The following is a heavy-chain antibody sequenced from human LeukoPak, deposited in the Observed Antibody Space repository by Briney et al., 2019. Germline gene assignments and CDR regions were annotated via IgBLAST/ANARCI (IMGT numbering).Heavy chain of an antibody. Sequence: GGSLRLSCAASGFTFSSYSMNWVRHAPGKGLEWVSSISTSGSYIYYADSVKGRFTISRDNAKNSLYLQMNSLRAEDTAMYYCARPKVAGTTYFDYWGQGTLVTVSS. J-gene: IGHJ4*02. CDR1: GFTFSSYS. D-gene: IGHD6-19*01. V-gene: IGHV3-21*01. CDR2: ISTSGSYI. CDR3: ARPKVAGTTYFDY.